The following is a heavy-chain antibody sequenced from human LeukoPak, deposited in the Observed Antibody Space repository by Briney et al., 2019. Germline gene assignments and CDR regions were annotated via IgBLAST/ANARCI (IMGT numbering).Heavy chain of an antibody. CDR3: ARGEVRGLYFDY. Sequence: SETLSLTCTVSGYSISSSSYYWGWIRQPPGKGLEWIGSIFYSGSTYYNPSLKSRVTISVDTSKNQFSLKLSSVTAADTAVYYCARGEVRGLYFDYWGQGTLVTVSS. V-gene: IGHV4-39*07. D-gene: IGHD3-10*01. CDR2: IFYSGST. J-gene: IGHJ4*02. CDR1: GYSISSSSYY.